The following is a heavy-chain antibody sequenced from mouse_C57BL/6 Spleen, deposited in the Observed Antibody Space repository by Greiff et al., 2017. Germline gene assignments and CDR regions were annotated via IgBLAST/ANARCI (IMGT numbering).Heavy chain of an antibody. D-gene: IGHD2-5*01. J-gene: IGHJ2*01. Sequence: VQLQQSGAELVRPGSSLTMSCNISGYTITSYGLNWVKQRPGQGLEGSGYNYIDNGYTEYNQKFKVKATLTSYTSSSTAYMQLSSLTSEDTAIYFCARSGSKVYFDYWGQGTTLTGSS. CDR1: GYTITSYG. CDR3: ARSGSKVYFDY. V-gene: IGHV1-58*01. CDR2: NYIDNGYT.